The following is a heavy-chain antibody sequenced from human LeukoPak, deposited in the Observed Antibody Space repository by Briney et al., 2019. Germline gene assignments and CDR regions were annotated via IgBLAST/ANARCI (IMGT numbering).Heavy chain of an antibody. CDR1: GGTFSTSS. D-gene: IGHD3-22*01. CDR3: ATDSHDSSGYFSIDY. Sequence: SVKVSCKASGGTFSTSSISWVRQAPGQGLEWMGGIIPTFDAANYAQKFQGTVTITADESTSTAYMELSSLKSEDTAVYFCATDSHDSSGYFSIDYWGQGTLVTVSS. CDR2: IIPTFDAA. J-gene: IGHJ4*02. V-gene: IGHV1-69*01.